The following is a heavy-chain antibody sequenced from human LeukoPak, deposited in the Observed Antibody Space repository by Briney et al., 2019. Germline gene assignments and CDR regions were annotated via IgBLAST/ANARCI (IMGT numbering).Heavy chain of an antibody. V-gene: IGHV4-59*01. CDR3: ARELARKEMATIRRWFDS. J-gene: IGHJ5*01. CDR1: GGSFSGYY. Sequence: PSETLSLTCAVYGGSFSGYYWSWIRQPPGKGLEWIGYIYYSGSTNYNPSLKSRVTISVDTSKNQFSLKLSSVTAADTAVYYCARELARKEMATIRRWFDSWGQGTLVTVSS. D-gene: IGHD5-24*01. CDR2: IYYSGST.